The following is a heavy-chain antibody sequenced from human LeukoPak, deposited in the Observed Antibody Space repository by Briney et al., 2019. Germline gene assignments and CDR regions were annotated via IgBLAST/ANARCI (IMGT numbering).Heavy chain of an antibody. CDR2: ISYDGSNK. D-gene: IGHD6-6*01. J-gene: IGHJ4*02. CDR1: GFTFSSYG. Sequence: GGSLRLSCAASGFTFSSYGMHWVRQTPGKGLEWVAVISYDGSNKYYADSVKGRFTISRDNAKNSLYLQMNSLRAEDTAVYYCARTHSSSSGEDYWGQGTLVTVSS. CDR3: ARTHSSSSGEDY. V-gene: IGHV3-30*03.